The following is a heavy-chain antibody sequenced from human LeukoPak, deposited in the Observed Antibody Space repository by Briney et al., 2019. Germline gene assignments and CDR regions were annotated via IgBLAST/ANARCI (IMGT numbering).Heavy chain of an antibody. CDR2: INHSGST. CDR3: ARGPTYYDFWSGSPTDY. Sequence: SETLSLTCAVYGGSFSGYYWSWIRQPPGKGLEWIGGINHSGSTNYNPSLKSRVTISVDTSKNQFSLKLSSVTAADTAVYYCARGPTYYDFWSGSPTDYWGQGTLVTVSS. J-gene: IGHJ4*02. CDR1: GGSFSGYY. V-gene: IGHV4-34*01. D-gene: IGHD3-3*01.